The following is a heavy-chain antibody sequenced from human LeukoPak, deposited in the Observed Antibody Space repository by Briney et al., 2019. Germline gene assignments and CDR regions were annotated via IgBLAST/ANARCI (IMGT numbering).Heavy chain of an antibody. D-gene: IGHD1-7*01. CDR2: IWYDGSKK. CDR3: AREARNYGWSHP. V-gene: IGHV3-33*01. CDR1: GFNFRSYG. Sequence: GSLRLSCEASGFNFRSYGMCWVRQAPGKGLECVAIIWYDGSKKFYADSVKGRFTVSRDNTNNTVYLQMNSLRGDDTAVYYCAREARNYGWSHPWGQGTLVTVSS. J-gene: IGHJ5*02.